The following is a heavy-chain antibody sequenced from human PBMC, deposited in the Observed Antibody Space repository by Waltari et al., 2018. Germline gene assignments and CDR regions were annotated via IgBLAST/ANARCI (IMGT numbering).Heavy chain of an antibody. CDR2: INPNSGGT. V-gene: IGHV1-2*02. J-gene: IGHJ6*02. CDR3: ARQGSGTIEMISYYYYYYGMDV. CDR1: GYTFTGYY. D-gene: IGHD6-19*01. Sequence: QVQLVQSGAEVKKPGASVKVSCKASGYTFTGYYMHWVRQAPGQGLEWMGWINPNSGGTNYAQKFQGRVTMTRDTSISTAYMELSRLRSDDTAVYYCARQGSGTIEMISYYYYYYGMDVWGQGTTVTVSS.